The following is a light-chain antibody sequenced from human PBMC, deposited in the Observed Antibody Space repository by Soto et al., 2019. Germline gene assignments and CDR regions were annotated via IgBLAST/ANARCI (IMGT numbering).Light chain of an antibody. CDR2: EVS. CDR3: SSYTSSSSYV. J-gene: IGLJ1*01. CDR1: SSDVGGYNY. V-gene: IGLV2-14*01. Sequence: QSVLTQPRSVSRSPGQSVTISCTGTSSDVGGYNYVSWYQQHPGKAPKLMIYEVSNRPSGVSNRFSGSKSGNTASLTISGLQAEDEADYYCSSYTSSSSYVFGTGTKVTVL.